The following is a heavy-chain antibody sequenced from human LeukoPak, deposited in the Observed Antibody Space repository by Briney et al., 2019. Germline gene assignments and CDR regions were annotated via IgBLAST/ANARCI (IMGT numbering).Heavy chain of an antibody. D-gene: IGHD6-6*01. V-gene: IGHV3-23*01. CDR3: ARDDKQLAGVDY. CDR2: ISGSGGST. Sequence: GGSLRLSCAASGFTFSSYAMSWVRQAPGEGLEWVSAISGSGGSTYYADSVKGRFTISRDNSKNTLYLQMNNLRTEDTAVYYCARDDKQLAGVDYWGQGTLVTVSS. CDR1: GFTFSSYA. J-gene: IGHJ4*02.